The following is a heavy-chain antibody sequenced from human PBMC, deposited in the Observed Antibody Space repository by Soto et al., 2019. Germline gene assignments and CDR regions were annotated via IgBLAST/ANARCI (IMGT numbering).Heavy chain of an antibody. Sequence: GGSLRLSYAASGFTFSSYWMSWVRQAPGKGLEWVANIKQDGSEKYYVDSVKGRFTISRDNAKNSLYLQMNSLRAEDTAVYYCARDRAAAAGTIYYGMDVWGQGTTVTVSS. D-gene: IGHD6-13*01. CDR1: GFTFSSYW. CDR2: IKQDGSEK. CDR3: ARDRAAAAGTIYYGMDV. V-gene: IGHV3-7*05. J-gene: IGHJ6*02.